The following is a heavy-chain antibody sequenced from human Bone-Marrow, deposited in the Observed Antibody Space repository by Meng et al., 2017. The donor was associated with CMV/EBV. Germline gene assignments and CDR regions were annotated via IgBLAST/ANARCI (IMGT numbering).Heavy chain of an antibody. D-gene: IGHD6-19*01. CDR1: GFTFSSYG. J-gene: IGHJ4*02. Sequence: GESLKISCAASGFTFSSYGMHWVRQAPGKGLEWVAFIRYDGSNKYYADSVKGRFTISRDNSKTTLYLQMNSLRAEDTAVYYCAKDTRPHSSGWYYFDYWGQGTLVTVDS. V-gene: IGHV3-30*02. CDR2: IRYDGSNK. CDR3: AKDTRPHSSGWYYFDY.